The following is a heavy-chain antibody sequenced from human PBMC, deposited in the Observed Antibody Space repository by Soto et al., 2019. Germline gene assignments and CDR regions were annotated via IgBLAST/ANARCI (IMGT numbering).Heavy chain of an antibody. Sequence: GGSLRLSCAASGFTFSSYSMNWVRQAPGKGLEWVSSISSSSSYIYYADSVKGRFTISRDNAKNSLYLQMNSLRAEDTAVYYCARDAGYYDILTGYYSPSFDYWGQGTLVTVSS. CDR3: ARDAGYYDILTGYYSPSFDY. V-gene: IGHV3-21*01. D-gene: IGHD3-9*01. J-gene: IGHJ4*02. CDR1: GFTFSSYS. CDR2: ISSSSSYI.